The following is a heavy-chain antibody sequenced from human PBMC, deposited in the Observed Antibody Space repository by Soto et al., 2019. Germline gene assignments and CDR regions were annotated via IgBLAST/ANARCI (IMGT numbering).Heavy chain of an antibody. V-gene: IGHV3-23*01. CDR1: GFSFRNYG. CDR2: IIGNGDTA. D-gene: IGHD4-17*01. J-gene: IGHJ4*02. Sequence: EVQLLEAGGGLVQPGGSLRLSCAASGFSFRNYGMSWVRQAPGKGLEWLSAIIGNGDTAYYADSVRGRFTISRDNSKNTLYLQLNDLGAEDTALYSCAKDYDYGDSLPFDCWGQGTLVTVSS. CDR3: AKDYDYGDSLPFDC.